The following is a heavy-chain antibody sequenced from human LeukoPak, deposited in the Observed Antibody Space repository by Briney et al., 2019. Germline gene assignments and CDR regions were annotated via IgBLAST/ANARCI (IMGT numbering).Heavy chain of an antibody. V-gene: IGHV1-69*05. CDR3: ARDASHCSSSSCYGPFDY. D-gene: IGHD2-2*01. CDR2: IIPIFGTA. CDR1: GGTFSSCA. Sequence: SVKVSCKASGGTFSSCAISWVRQAPGQGLEWMGRIIPIFGTANYAQKFQGRVTITTDESTSTAYMELSSLRSEDTAVYYCARDASHCSSSSCYGPFDYWGQGTLVTVSS. J-gene: IGHJ4*02.